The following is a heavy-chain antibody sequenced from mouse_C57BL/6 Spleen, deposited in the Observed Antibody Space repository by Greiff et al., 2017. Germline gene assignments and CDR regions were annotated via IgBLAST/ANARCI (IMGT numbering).Heavy chain of an antibody. CDR3: ARFDYYGSREYYFDY. V-gene: IGHV5-17*01. J-gene: IGHJ2*01. CDR1: GFTFSDYG. CDR2: ISSGSSTI. D-gene: IGHD1-1*01. Sequence: EVMLVESGGGLVKPGGSLKLSCAASGFTFSDYGMHWVRQAPETGLEWVAYISSGSSTIYYADTVKGRFTISRDNAKNTLFLQMTSLRSEDTAMYYCARFDYYGSREYYFDYWGQGTTLTVSS.